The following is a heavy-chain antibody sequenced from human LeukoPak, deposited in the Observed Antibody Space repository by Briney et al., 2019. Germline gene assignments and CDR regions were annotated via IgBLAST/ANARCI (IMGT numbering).Heavy chain of an antibody. Sequence: PGGSLRLSCAASGFTFSSYWMHWVRQAPGKGLVWVSRINTDGSSTIYADSVKGRFTISRDNSKNTLYLQMNSLRAEDTAVYYCARDSYSGYDFVWGALVFDYWGQGTLVTVSS. J-gene: IGHJ4*02. V-gene: IGHV3-74*01. CDR3: ARDSYSGYDFVWGALVFDY. CDR2: INTDGSST. CDR1: GFTFSSYW. D-gene: IGHD5-12*01.